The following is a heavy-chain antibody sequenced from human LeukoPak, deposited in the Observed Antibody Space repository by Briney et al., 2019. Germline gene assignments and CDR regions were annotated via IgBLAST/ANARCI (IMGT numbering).Heavy chain of an antibody. D-gene: IGHD3-16*01. CDR3: ARDAAVGGVDY. V-gene: IGHV4-38-2*02. J-gene: IGHJ4*02. CDR2: FYHGGST. Sequence: SETLSLTCTVSGYSISTGYYWDWIRQPPGKGLEWIGTFYHGGSTYYNPSLKSRVTISVDKSKNQFSLKLSSVTAADTAVYYCARDAAVGGVDYWGQGTLVTVSS. CDR1: GYSISTGYY.